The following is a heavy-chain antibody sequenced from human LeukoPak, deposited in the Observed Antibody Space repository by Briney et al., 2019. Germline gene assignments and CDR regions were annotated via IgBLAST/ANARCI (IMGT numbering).Heavy chain of an antibody. CDR2: ISYDGSNK. CDR3: AKDGWLYGMDV. J-gene: IGHJ6*02. D-gene: IGHD5-12*01. CDR1: GFTFSSYG. V-gene: IGHV3-30*18. Sequence: PGGSLRLSCAASGFTFSSYGMHWVRQAPGKGLEWVAVISYDGSNKYYADSVKGRFTISRDNSKNTLYLQMNSLRAEDTAVYYCAKDGWLYGMDVWGQGTTVTVSS.